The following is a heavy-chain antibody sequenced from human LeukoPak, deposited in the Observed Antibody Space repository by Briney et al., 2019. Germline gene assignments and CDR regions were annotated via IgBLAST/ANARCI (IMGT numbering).Heavy chain of an antibody. V-gene: IGHV4-39*01. CDR1: GDSIRRSTYY. Sequence: SETLSLTCTVSGDSIRRSTYYLVWIRQSPGKGLEWMGSIDTRGSTYYNPSVKGRVTISVDTSKNQVSLRSSSVTALDTAVYYCARYKGSQMAFDYWGQGTLVTVSS. J-gene: IGHJ4*02. CDR3: ARYKGSQMAFDY. D-gene: IGHD3-10*01. CDR2: IDTRGST.